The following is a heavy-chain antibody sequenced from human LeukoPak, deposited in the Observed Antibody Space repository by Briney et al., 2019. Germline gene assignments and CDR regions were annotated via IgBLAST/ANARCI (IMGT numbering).Heavy chain of an antibody. CDR2: IIPILGIA. CDR1: GGTFSSYA. Sequence: ASVKVSCKASGGTFSSYAISWVRQAPGQGLEWMGRIIPILGIANYAQKFQGRVTITADKSTSTAYMDLSSLRSEDTAVYYCARDLVVVAATGNYYYYGMDVWGQGTTVTVSS. J-gene: IGHJ6*02. V-gene: IGHV1-69*04. D-gene: IGHD2-15*01. CDR3: ARDLVVVAATGNYYYYGMDV.